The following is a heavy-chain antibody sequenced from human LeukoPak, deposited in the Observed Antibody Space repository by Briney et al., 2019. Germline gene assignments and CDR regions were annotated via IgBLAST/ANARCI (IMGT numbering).Heavy chain of an antibody. CDR1: GFTFTNYA. J-gene: IGHJ6*03. V-gene: IGHV3-23*01. Sequence: PGGSLSLSCTTSGFTFTNYAMTWVRQAPGKGLEWVSIISSGGSTFYADSVKGRFTISRDNSKNTLYLQMNSLRAEDTAVYYCASPYYDFWSGPDEYYYYYMDVWGKGTTVTVSS. CDR2: ISSGGST. CDR3: ASPYYDFWSGPDEYYYYYMDV. D-gene: IGHD3-3*01.